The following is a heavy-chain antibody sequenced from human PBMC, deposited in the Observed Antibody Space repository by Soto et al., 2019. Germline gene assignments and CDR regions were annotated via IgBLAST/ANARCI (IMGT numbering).Heavy chain of an antibody. Sequence: QITLKESGPALVKPTQTLTLTCTFSGFSLTTSGVGVGWIRQPPGKALEWLALIYWNDDERYSPSLSSRLTITKDTAKNRVVLTMTYIEAVDTATYYCAPSRRSSGDASDFCGQGTMVTVSS. V-gene: IGHV2-5*01. J-gene: IGHJ3*01. CDR2: IYWNDDE. D-gene: IGHD6-6*01. CDR1: GFSLTTSGVG. CDR3: APSRRSSGDASDF.